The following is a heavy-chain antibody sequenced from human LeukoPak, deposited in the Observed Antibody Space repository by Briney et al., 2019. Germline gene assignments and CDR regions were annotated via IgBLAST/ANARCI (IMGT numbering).Heavy chain of an antibody. CDR3: YTTSGGRPQ. CDR2: ISYSGST. Sequence: SETLSLTCTVSGGSMRSSGYYWGWIRQPPGMGLEWIGSISYSGSTNFNPSLKSQVTILEDTSKNQFSLKLSSVTAADTAVYYCYTTSGGRPQWGQGTLVTVSS. J-gene: IGHJ4*02. CDR1: GGSMRSSGYY. V-gene: IGHV4-39*01. D-gene: IGHD2-2*02.